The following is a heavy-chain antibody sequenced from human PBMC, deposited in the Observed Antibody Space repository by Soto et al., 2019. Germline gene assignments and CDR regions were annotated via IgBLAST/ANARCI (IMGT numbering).Heavy chain of an antibody. Sequence: EVQLVESGGGLVQPGGSLRLSCAASGFTFSSYSMNWVRQAPGKGLEWVSYISFARNIIHYIDSVEGRFTISRDNAKNSLDLQMNSLSAEDAAIYYCARGPDGDHNWFDLWGQGTLVTVSS. J-gene: IGHJ5*02. CDR1: GFTFSSYS. CDR2: ISFARNII. V-gene: IGHV3-48*01. CDR3: ARGPDGDHNWFDL.